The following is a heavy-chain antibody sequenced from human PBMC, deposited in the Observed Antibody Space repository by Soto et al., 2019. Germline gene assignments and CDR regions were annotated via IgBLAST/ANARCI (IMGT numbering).Heavy chain of an antibody. CDR1: GYRFSGAW. V-gene: IGHV5-51*01. Sequence: PGESLKISCKGTGYRFSGAWIGWVRQKPGKGLGWLGNVYPSDSDVRYSPAFEGQVTFSVDKSIDTAYLHWSSLEASDTAIYYWVSVTNYADGGDFYRFAFWGQGALVTVSA. CDR3: VSVTNYADGGDFYRFAF. D-gene: IGHD2-21*01. CDR2: VYPSDSDV. J-gene: IGHJ4*02.